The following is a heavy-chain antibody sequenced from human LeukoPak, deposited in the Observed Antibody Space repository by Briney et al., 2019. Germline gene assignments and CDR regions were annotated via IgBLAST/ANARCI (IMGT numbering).Heavy chain of an antibody. CDR2: IYYSGST. CDR1: GGSISSGGYY. CDR3: ARHRRGSGSYPDY. J-gene: IGHJ4*02. Sequence: SQTLSLTCTVSGGSISSGGYYWSWIRQHPGKGLEWIGYIYYSGSTYYNPSLKSRVTISVDTSKNQFSLKLSSVTAADTAVYYCARHRRGSGSYPDYWGQGTLVTVSS. D-gene: IGHD3-10*01. V-gene: IGHV4-31*03.